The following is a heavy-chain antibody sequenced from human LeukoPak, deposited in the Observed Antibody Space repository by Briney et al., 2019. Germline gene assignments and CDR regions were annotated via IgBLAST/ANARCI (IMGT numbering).Heavy chain of an antibody. D-gene: IGHD2-2*01. V-gene: IGHV4-34*01. CDR2: INHSGST. CDR1: GGSFSGYY. CDR3: ARHRPIYCSSTSCYAEIFDY. J-gene: IGHJ4*02. Sequence: SETLSLTCAVYGGSFSGYYWSWNRQPPGKGLEWIGEINHSGSTNYNPSLKSRVTISVDTSKNQFSLKLSSVTAADTAVYYCARHRPIYCSSTSCYAEIFDYWGQGTLVTVSS.